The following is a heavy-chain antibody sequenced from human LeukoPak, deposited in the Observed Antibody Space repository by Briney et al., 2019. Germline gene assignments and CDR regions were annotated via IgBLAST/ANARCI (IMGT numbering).Heavy chain of an antibody. D-gene: IGHD3-10*01. V-gene: IGHV3-11*04. CDR2: ISSSGSTI. J-gene: IGHJ3*02. CDR3: ATPLPGLSGTYYNGRAFDI. Sequence: GGSLRLSCAASGFTFSDYYMSWIRQAPGKGLEWVSYISSSGSTIYYSDSVKGRFTSSRDNAKNSLYLQMNSLRAEDTAVYYCATPLPGLSGTYYNGRAFDIWGQGTMVTVSP. CDR1: GFTFSDYY.